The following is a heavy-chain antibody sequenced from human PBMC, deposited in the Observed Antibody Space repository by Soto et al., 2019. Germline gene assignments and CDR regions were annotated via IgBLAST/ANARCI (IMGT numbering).Heavy chain of an antibody. Sequence: GGSLRLSCVGSGFTFSTYSINWVRQAPGKGLEWVGFIRNTPYGGTTDYAASVRGRFTISRDDSESIAYLQMNSLKTEDSGVYYCSRGSFGYYGPWGPGTLVTVSS. J-gene: IGHJ5*02. CDR3: SRGSFGYYGP. D-gene: IGHD2-2*03. CDR1: GFTFSTYS. CDR2: IRNTPYGGTT. V-gene: IGHV3-49*04.